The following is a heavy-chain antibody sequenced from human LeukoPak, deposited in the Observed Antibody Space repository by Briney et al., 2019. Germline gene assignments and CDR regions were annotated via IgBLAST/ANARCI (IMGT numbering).Heavy chain of an antibody. D-gene: IGHD4-17*01. CDR2: INPSGGST. J-gene: IGHJ4*02. CDR1: GYTFTSYN. V-gene: IGHV1-46*01. CDR3: ARDVTVTTSQEIDY. Sequence: ASVKVPCKASGYTFTSYNMHWVRQAPGQGLEWMGIINPSGGSTTYAQKFQGRVTMTRDTSTSTVYMELSSLRSEDTAVYYCARDVTVTTSQEIDYWGQGTLVTVSS.